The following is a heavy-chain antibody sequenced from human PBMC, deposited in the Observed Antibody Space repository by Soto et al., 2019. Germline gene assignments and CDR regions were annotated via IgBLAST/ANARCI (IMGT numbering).Heavy chain of an antibody. Sequence: SETLSLTCTVSGGSISSYYWSWIRQPPGKGLEWIGYIYYSGSTNYNPSLKSRVTISVDTSKNQFSRKLSSVTAADTAVYYCARASRGPSIDYWGQGTLVTVSS. CDR2: IYYSGST. CDR3: ARASRGPSIDY. J-gene: IGHJ4*02. CDR1: GGSISSYY. V-gene: IGHV4-59*01.